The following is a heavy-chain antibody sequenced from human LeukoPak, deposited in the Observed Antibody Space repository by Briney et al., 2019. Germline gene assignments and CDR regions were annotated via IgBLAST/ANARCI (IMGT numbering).Heavy chain of an antibody. J-gene: IGHJ4*02. Sequence: GASVKVSCKASGYTFTGYYMHWVRQAPGQGLEWMGWINPNSGGTNYAQKFQGRVTMTRDTSISTAYMELSRLRSDDTAVYYCVREVDTAMAYYFDYWGQGTLVTVSS. CDR3: VREVDTAMAYYFDY. V-gene: IGHV1-2*02. CDR1: GYTFTGYY. CDR2: INPNSGGT. D-gene: IGHD5-18*01.